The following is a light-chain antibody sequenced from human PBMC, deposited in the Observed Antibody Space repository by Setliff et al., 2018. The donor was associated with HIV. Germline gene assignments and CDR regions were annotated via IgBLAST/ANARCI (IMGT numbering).Light chain of an antibody. CDR1: SSDVGGYNY. Sequence: QSVLTQPASVSGSPGQSINISCTGTSSDVGGYNYVSWYQHFPGRTPKLIIYDVRNRPPGVSSRFSGSKSGNTASLTISGLRAEDEADYYCSSYRSGNIGVFGGGTKVTVL. CDR2: DVR. CDR3: SSYRSGNIGV. J-gene: IGLJ1*01. V-gene: IGLV2-14*03.